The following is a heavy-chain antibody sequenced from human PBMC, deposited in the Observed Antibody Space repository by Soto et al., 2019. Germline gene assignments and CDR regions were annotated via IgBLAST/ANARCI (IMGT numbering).Heavy chain of an antibody. J-gene: IGHJ6*02. CDR3: ARTMVRGVIIAPRGYYYYGMDV. Sequence: SETLSLTCAVYGGSFSGYYWSWIRQPPGKGLEWIGEINHSGSTNYNPSLKSRVTISVDTSKILFSLKLSSVTAADTAVYYCARTMVRGVIIAPRGYYYYGMDVWGQGTTVT. D-gene: IGHD3-10*01. V-gene: IGHV4-34*01. CDR2: INHSGST. CDR1: GGSFSGYY.